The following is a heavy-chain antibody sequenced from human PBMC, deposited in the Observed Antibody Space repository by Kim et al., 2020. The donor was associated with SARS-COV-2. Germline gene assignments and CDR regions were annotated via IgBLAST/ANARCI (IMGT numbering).Heavy chain of an antibody. CDR3: GRDHIGFNYDILTAYSYY. J-gene: IGHJ4*02. D-gene: IGHD3-9*01. CDR1: GFTFSSYA. V-gene: IGHV3-30*04. Sequence: GGSLRLSCAASGFTFSSYAMYWVRQAPGKGLEWVAVISYDGSNKYYADYVKGRFTISRDNSKDTLYLQLNSLRAEDTAMYYCGRDHIGFNYDILTAYSYYWGQGTLVTVSS. CDR2: ISYDGSNK.